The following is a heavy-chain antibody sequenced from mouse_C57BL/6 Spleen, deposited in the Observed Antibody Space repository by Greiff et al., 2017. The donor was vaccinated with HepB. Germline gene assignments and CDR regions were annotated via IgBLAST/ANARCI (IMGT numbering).Heavy chain of an antibody. V-gene: IGHV5-4*01. D-gene: IGHD4-1*02. CDR3: ARERPTGTGHYYAMDY. CDR2: ISDGGSYT. J-gene: IGHJ4*01. CDR1: GFTFSSYA. Sequence: EVQGVESGGGLVKPGGSLKLSCAASGFTFSSYAMSWVRQTPEKRLEWVATISDGGSYTYYPDNVKGRFTISRDNAKNNLYLQMSHLKSEDTAMYYCARERPTGTGHYYAMDYWGQGTSVTVSS.